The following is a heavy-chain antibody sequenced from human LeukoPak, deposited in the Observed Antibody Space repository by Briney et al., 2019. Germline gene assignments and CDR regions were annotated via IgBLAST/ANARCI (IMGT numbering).Heavy chain of an antibody. CDR1: GYTFTSYA. CDR2: INTNTGNP. CDR3: ARDRPGIAAAGTGFDY. J-gene: IGHJ4*02. D-gene: IGHD6-13*01. Sequence: ASVTVSCTASGYTFTSYAMNWVRQAPGQGLEWMGWINTNTGNPTYAQGFTGRFVFSLDTSVSTAYLQISSLKAEDTAVYYCARDRPGIAAAGTGFDYWGQGTLVTVSS. V-gene: IGHV7-4-1*02.